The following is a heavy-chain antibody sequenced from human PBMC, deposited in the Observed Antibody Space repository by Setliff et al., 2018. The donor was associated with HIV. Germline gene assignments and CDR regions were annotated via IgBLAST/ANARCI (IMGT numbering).Heavy chain of an antibody. CDR1: GLSLSTSGVG. J-gene: IGHJ4*02. V-gene: IGHV2-5*01. D-gene: IGHD1-1*01. CDR2: IYWNNNK. Sequence: GSGPTLVNPTQTLTLTCTFSGLSLSTSGVGVGWIRQSPGKALEWLAFIYWNNNKHYSTSPKSRLTVTKDTSKNRVVFTMTNMDPVDTATYYCAYSGRQLRGPYFDFWGQGTPVTVS. CDR3: AYSGRQLRGPYFDF.